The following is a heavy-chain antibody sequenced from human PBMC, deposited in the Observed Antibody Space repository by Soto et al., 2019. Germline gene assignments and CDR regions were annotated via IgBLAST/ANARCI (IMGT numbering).Heavy chain of an antibody. J-gene: IGHJ4*02. D-gene: IGHD6-13*01. Sequence: SVKVSCKASGGTFSSYRINWVRQAPGQGLEWVGGIVPIRRTADYAQTFQGRVIITADESARTPYMELRSLRSQDTAVYYCVRDSGAKLSSSWGQGTRVTVSS. CDR1: GGTFSSYR. V-gene: IGHV1-69*13. CDR3: VRDSGAKLSSS. CDR2: IVPIRRTA.